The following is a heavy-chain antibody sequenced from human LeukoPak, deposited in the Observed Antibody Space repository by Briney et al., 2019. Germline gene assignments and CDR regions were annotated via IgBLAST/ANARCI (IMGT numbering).Heavy chain of an antibody. CDR1: GFTFSSYA. Sequence: GVSLRFSCAASGFTFSSYAMSWLRHAPGKGLEWVSAISGSGGSTYHADSVKGRFTISRDNSKNTLYLQMNSLRLEDTAGYYCAKGAGYSSNWNFDYWGQGTLVTVSS. J-gene: IGHJ4*02. CDR3: AKGAGYSSNWNFDY. V-gene: IGHV3-23*01. CDR2: ISGSGGST. D-gene: IGHD6-13*01.